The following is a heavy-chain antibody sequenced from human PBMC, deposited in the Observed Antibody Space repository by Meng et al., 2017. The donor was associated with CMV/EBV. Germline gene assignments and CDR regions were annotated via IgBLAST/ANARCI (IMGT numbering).Heavy chain of an antibody. Sequence: SVKVSCKASGYTFTGYYMHWVRQAPGQGLEWMGGIIPIFGTANYAQKFQGRVTITTDESTSTAYMELSSLRSEDTAVYYCARVGGYESFDYWGQGTLVTVSS. V-gene: IGHV1-69*05. CDR3: ARVGGYESFDY. CDR2: IIPIFGTA. D-gene: IGHD5-12*01. J-gene: IGHJ4*02. CDR1: GYTFTGYY.